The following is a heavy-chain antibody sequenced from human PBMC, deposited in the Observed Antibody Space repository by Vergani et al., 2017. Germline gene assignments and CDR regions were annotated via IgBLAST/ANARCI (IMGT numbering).Heavy chain of an antibody. J-gene: IGHJ4*02. CDR1: GYTFTGYY. CDR2: INPNSGGT. CDR3: ARGRLWGPYGGNSGVHY. D-gene: IGHD4-23*01. V-gene: IGHV1-2*02. Sequence: QVQLVQSGAEVKKPGASVKVSCKASGYTFTGYYMHWVRQAPGQGLEWMGWINPNSGGTNYAQKFQGRVTMTRDTSISTAYMELSRPRSDDTAVYYCARGRLWGPYGGNSGVHYWGQGTLVTVSS.